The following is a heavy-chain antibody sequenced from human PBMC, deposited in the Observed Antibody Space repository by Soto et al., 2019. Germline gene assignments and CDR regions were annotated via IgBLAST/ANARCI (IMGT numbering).Heavy chain of an antibody. CDR1: GASITDSY. V-gene: IGHV4-59*01. J-gene: IGHJ1*01. Sequence: QMQMQESGPRLVKPSETLSLTCTVSGASITDSYWSWIRQPPEKGLEWIGYIYFSGVATYNPSLKSRATMSRDTSKNAFSLKLTSVTAADTAISYCARGDSDLAVSEAAYWGQGTLVTVSS. CDR3: ARGDSDLAVSEAAY. CDR2: IYFSGVA. D-gene: IGHD2-15*01.